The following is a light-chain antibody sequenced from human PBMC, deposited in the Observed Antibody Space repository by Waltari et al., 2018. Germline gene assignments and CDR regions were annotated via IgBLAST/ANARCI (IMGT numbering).Light chain of an antibody. CDR2: WAT. J-gene: IGKJ4*01. CDR1: QRAPHRTTYKTY. CDR3: RQHYSPLST. V-gene: IGKV4-1*01. Sequence: DIVSTTFPDPLAVHLGERATLNCKSSQRAPHRTTYKTYLVWYPQKPGQRTKTLISWATTGESGVPDRISGSGSGADYTLSIASQQAEGVAVYGCRQHYSPLSTFRGGTKVKI.